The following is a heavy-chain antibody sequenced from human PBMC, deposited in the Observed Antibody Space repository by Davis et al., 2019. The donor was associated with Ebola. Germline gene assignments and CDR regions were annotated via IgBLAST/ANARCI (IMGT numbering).Heavy chain of an antibody. Sequence: GESLKISCAASGFTFSSYAMSWVRQAPGKGLEWVSAISGSGGSTYYADSVKGRFTISRDNSKNTLDLQMNSLRAEDTAVYYCGGGAAAGTASIYFYYGMDVWGQGTTVTVSS. CDR2: ISGSGGST. J-gene: IGHJ6*02. D-gene: IGHD6-13*01. CDR1: GFTFSSYA. V-gene: IGHV3-23*01. CDR3: GGGAAAGTASIYFYYGMDV.